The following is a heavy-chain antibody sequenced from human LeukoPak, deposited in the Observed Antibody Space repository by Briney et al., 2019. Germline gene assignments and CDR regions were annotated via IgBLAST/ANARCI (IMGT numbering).Heavy chain of an antibody. J-gene: IGHJ4*02. CDR2: IYHSGST. CDR1: GGSISSSNW. V-gene: IGHV4-4*02. D-gene: IGHD3-9*01. CDR3: ARVRDYDILTGYYNGPLDY. Sequence: RPSGTLSLTCAVSGGSISSSNWWSWVRQPPGKGLEWIGEIYHSGSTNYNPSLKSRVTISVDKSKNQFSLKLSSVTAADTAVYYCARVRDYDILTGYYNGPLDYWGQGTLVTVSS.